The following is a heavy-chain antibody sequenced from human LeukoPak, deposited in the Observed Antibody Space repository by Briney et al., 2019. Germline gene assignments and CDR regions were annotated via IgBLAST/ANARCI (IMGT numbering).Heavy chain of an antibody. CDR1: GGSFSGYY. J-gene: IGHJ4*02. Sequence: SETLSLTCAVYGGSFSGYYWSWIRQPPGKGLERIGEINHSGSTNYNPSLKSRVTISVDTSKNQFSLKLSSVTAADTAVYYCARGQGATVTTSFDYWGQGTLVTVSS. CDR3: ARGQGATVTTSFDY. V-gene: IGHV4-34*01. D-gene: IGHD4-17*01. CDR2: INHSGST.